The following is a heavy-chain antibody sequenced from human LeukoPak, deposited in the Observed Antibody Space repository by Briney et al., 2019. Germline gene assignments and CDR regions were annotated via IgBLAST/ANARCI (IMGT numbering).Heavy chain of an antibody. CDR3: ARTLIALKNHDY. CDR1: GYTFTGYY. J-gene: IGHJ4*02. D-gene: IGHD2-21*01. Sequence: ASVKVSCKASGYTFTGYYMHWVRQAPGQGLEWMGWISAYNGNTNYAQKLQGRVTMTTDTSTSTAYMELRSLRSDDTAVYYCARTLIALKNHDYWGQGTLVTVSS. CDR2: ISAYNGNT. V-gene: IGHV1-18*04.